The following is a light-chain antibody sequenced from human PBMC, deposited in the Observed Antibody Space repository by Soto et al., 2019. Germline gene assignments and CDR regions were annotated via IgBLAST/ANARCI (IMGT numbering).Light chain of an antibody. CDR2: SNN. J-gene: IGLJ1*01. CDR1: SSNIGSNY. V-gene: IGLV1-47*02. Sequence: QSVLTQPPSASGTPGQRVTISCSGSSSNIGSNYVYWYQQLPGTAPKLLIYSNNQRPSGVPDRFSGSKSSTSASLAISGLRSEDEADYYCAAWDDSLSAYVFGTGTKLTVL. CDR3: AAWDDSLSAYV.